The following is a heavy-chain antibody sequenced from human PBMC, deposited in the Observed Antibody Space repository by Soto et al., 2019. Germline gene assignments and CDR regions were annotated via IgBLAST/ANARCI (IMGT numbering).Heavy chain of an antibody. CDR2: MNPNSGNT. J-gene: IGHJ6*02. CDR1: GYTFTSYD. Sequence: QVQLVQSGAEVKKPGASVKVSCKASGYTFTSYDINWVRQATGQGLEWMGWMNPNSGNTGYAQKFQGRVTMTRNTSISTAYMELSSLRSEDTAVYYCARGRIRSQNYYYYGMDVCGQGTTVTVSS. V-gene: IGHV1-8*01. D-gene: IGHD6-6*01. CDR3: ARGRIRSQNYYYYGMDV.